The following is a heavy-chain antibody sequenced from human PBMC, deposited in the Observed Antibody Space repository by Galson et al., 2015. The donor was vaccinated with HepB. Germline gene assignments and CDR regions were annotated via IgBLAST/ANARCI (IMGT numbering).Heavy chain of an antibody. CDR3: ARVSEGAYCTGGVCRHTYYYYYMDV. J-gene: IGHJ6*03. Sequence: SLRLSCAASGFTFSSYGMHWVRQAPGKGLEWVAVIWYDGSNKYYADSVKGRFTISRDNSKNTLYLQMNSLRAEDTAVYYCARVSEGAYCTGGVCRHTYYYYYMDVWGKGTTVTVSS. D-gene: IGHD2-8*02. CDR2: IWYDGSNK. V-gene: IGHV3-33*01. CDR1: GFTFSSYG.